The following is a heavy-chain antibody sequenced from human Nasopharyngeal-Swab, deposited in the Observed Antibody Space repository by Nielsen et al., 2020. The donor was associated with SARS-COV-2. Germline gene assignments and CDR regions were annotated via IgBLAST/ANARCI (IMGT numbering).Heavy chain of an antibody. J-gene: IGHJ5*02. CDR3: ARSSSTSATWYFDA. CDR2: IYHSGTT. D-gene: IGHD1-1*01. V-gene: IGHV4-4*02. Sequence: SETLSLTCDVSGGSVRNSNYWGWVRQSPGKGLEWIGEIYHSGTTNYNPSLQSRVTISVDKSKNQFSLKLGSVTAADTAVYYCARSSSTSATWYFDAWGPGTLVTVSS. CDR1: GGSVRNSNY.